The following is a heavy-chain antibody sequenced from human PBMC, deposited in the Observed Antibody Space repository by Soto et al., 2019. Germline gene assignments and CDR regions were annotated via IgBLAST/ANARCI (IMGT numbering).Heavy chain of an antibody. CDR3: VRGYSSSFDY. Sequence: QVPLQQSGPGLVKPSQTLSLTCAISGDSVSSTSASWNWIRQSQSRGLEWLGRTYYRSKWTNDYAVSVKSRITINPDTSNNQFSLQLSSVIPEDTAMYYCVRGYSSSFDYWGQGTLVTVSS. CDR2: TYYRSKWTN. V-gene: IGHV6-1*01. J-gene: IGHJ4*02. CDR1: GDSVSSTSAS. D-gene: IGHD6-6*01.